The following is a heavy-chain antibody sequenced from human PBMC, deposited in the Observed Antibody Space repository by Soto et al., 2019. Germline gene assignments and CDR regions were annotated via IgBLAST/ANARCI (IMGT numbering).Heavy chain of an antibody. CDR2: IYHSGST. V-gene: IGHV4-30-2*01. Sequence: PSETLSLTCAVSGGSISSGGYSWSWIRQPPGKGLECIGYIYHSGSTYYSPSLKSRVTISVDRSKNQFSLKLSSVTAADTAVYYCARRNGRLTPNIHWGQGTLVTVSS. CDR1: GGSISSGGYS. D-gene: IGHD7-27*01. CDR3: ARRNGRLTPNIH. J-gene: IGHJ4*02.